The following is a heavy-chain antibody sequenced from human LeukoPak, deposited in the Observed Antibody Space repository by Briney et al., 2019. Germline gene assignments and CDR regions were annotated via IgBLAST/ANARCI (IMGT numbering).Heavy chain of an antibody. D-gene: IGHD3-22*01. V-gene: IGHV3-21*01. J-gene: IGHJ4*02. CDR2: ISSSSSYM. CDR1: GFIFSSYN. Sequence: GGSLRLSCVASGFIFSSYNMNWVRQVPGKGLEWVSFISSSSSYMYYADSVKGRFIISRDNAKNSLYLQMSSLRVEDTAVYYCARDLDSSGYTDYWGQGTLVTVSS. CDR3: ARDLDSSGYTDY.